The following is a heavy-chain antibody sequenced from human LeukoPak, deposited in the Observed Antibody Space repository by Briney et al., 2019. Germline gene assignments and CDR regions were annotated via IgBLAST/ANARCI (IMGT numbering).Heavy chain of an antibody. CDR2: IYYSGST. CDR1: GGSISSSSYY. Sequence: SETLSLTCTVSGGSISSSSYYWGWIRQPPGKGLEWIGSIYYSGSTYYNPSLKSRVTISVDTSKNQFSLKLSSVTAADTAVYYCARGGMVGATRWGQGTLVTVSS. V-gene: IGHV4-39*07. CDR3: ARGGMVGATR. J-gene: IGHJ4*02. D-gene: IGHD1-26*01.